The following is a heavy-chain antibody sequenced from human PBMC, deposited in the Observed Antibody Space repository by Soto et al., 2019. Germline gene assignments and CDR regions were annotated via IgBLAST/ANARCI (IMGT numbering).Heavy chain of an antibody. D-gene: IGHD1-26*01. Sequence: SVKVSCKASGGTFRNYAISWVRQAPGQGLEWLGGIIPIFGTASYAQKFQGRVTISADESTSTAYMELSGLTSEDTAVYYCARSSLVGATAINLDYWGQGTLVTVSS. CDR2: IIPIFGTA. CDR3: ARSSLVGATAINLDY. J-gene: IGHJ4*02. V-gene: IGHV1-69*13. CDR1: GGTFRNYA.